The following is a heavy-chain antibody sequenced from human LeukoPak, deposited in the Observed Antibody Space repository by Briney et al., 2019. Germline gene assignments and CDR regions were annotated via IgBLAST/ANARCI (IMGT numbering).Heavy chain of an antibody. CDR3: ARAYAFDY. Sequence: TSETLSLTCTVSGYSISSGYYWGWIRQPPGKGLEWIGSIYHSGSTYYNPSLKSRVTISVDTSKNQFSLKLSSVTAADTAVYYCARAYAFDYWGQGTLVTVSS. J-gene: IGHJ4*02. V-gene: IGHV4-38-2*02. CDR2: IYHSGST. D-gene: IGHD2-2*01. CDR1: GYSISSGYY.